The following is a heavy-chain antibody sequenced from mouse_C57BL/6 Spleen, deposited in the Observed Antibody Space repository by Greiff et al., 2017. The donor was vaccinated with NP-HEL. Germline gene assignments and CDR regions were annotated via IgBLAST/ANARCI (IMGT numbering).Heavy chain of an antibody. CDR2: IWSGGST. Sequence: QVQLQQSGPGLVQPSQSLSITCTVSGFSLTSYGVHWVRQSPGKGLEWLGVIWSGGSTDYNAAFISRLSISKDNSKSQVFFKMNSLQADDTAIYYCARNYGGTGAWFAYWGQGTLVTVSA. CDR3: ARNYGGTGAWFAY. V-gene: IGHV2-2*01. J-gene: IGHJ3*01. CDR1: GFSLTSYG. D-gene: IGHD1-1*01.